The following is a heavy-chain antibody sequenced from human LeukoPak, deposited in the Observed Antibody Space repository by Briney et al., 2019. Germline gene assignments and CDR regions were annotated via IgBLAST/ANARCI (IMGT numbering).Heavy chain of an antibody. CDR1: GFTFSSYW. D-gene: IGHD5-18*01. CDR2: IKPDGSDQ. CDR3: VKDRYSSAYYFEN. V-gene: IGHV3-7*04. J-gene: IGHJ4*02. Sequence: GGSLRLSCAASGFTFSSYWMNWVRQAPGKGLEWVANIKPDGSDQYYVDSVKGRFTISRDNAKNSLYLQMNSLRAEDTAVYYCVKDRYSSAYYFENWGQGTLVTVSS.